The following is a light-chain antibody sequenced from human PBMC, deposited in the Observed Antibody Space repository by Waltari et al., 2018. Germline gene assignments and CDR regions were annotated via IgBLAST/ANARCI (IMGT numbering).Light chain of an antibody. J-gene: IGKJ2*01. Sequence: DIQMTQAPSSLSASVVDRVTITCRASQNMRFNLNWYQQRPREAPKLQIYAASHLQSGGPSRFSGSGSGTDVTLTISSLQPEEFATYYCQQAVDTPYTCGQGTNLEI. V-gene: IGKV1-39*01. CDR2: AAS. CDR3: QQAVDTPYT. CDR1: QNMRFN.